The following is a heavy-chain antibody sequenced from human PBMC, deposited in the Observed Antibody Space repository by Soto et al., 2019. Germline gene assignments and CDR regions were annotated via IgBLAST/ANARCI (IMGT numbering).Heavy chain of an antibody. V-gene: IGHV1-18*01. CDR1: GYTFTNYA. D-gene: IGHD6-6*01. Sequence: QVQLVQSGVEVKKPGASVKVSCKASGYTFTNYAISWVRQAPGRGLEWMGWVNTYNGNPNYAQIFQGRVTMTTDTSTGTAYMELRSLNSDDSAVYYCARDSQYSTDWQRFDSWGQGTRVTVSS. J-gene: IGHJ4*02. CDR3: ARDSQYSTDWQRFDS. CDR2: VNTYNGNP.